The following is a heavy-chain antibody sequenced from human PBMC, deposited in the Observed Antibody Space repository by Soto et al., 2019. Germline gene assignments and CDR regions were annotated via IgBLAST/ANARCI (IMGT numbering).Heavy chain of an antibody. Sequence: PGESMKISCKGSGYSFTSYWIGWVRQMPGKGLEWMGIIYPGDSDTRYSPSFQGQVTISADKSISTAYLQWSSLKASDTAMYYCARHGSSAVASMDVWGQGTTVTVSS. CDR1: GYSFTSYW. V-gene: IGHV5-51*01. CDR3: ARHGSSAVASMDV. J-gene: IGHJ6*02. CDR2: IYPGDSDT. D-gene: IGHD6-19*01.